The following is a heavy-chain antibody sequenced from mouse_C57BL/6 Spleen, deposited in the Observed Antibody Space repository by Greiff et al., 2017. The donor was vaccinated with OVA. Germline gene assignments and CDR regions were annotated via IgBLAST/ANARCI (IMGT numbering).Heavy chain of an antibody. CDR3: ASEGEKSNWERYFDV. D-gene: IGHD4-1*01. CDR1: GYTFTGYW. J-gene: IGHJ1*03. V-gene: IGHV1-55*01. Sequence: QVQLQQSGAELVKPGASVKMSCKASGYTFTGYWITWVKQRPGQGLEWIGDIYPGSGSTNYNEKFKSKATLTVDTSSSTAYMQLSSLTSEDSAVYYCASEGEKSNWERYFDVWGTGTTVTVSS. CDR2: IYPGSGST.